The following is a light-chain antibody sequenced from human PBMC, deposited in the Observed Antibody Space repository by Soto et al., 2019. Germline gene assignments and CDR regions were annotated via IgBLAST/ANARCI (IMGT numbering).Light chain of an antibody. CDR2: AAS. V-gene: IGKV1-39*01. J-gene: IGKJ3*01. Sequence: DIQMTQSPSSLSASVGGRVTITCRASQTIDSYLNWYQQKPGKAPNLLIYAASSLQSGVPSRFSGGGSGTDFTLTISSLQPEDSATYYCQQSYSTPFTFGPGTKVDIK. CDR3: QQSYSTPFT. CDR1: QTIDSY.